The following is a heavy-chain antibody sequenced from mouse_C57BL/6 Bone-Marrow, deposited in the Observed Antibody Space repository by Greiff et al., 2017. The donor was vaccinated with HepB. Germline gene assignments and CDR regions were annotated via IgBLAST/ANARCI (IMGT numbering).Heavy chain of an antibody. Sequence: QVQLQQPGAELVKPGASVKMSCKASGYTFTSYWITWVKQRPGQGLEWIGDIYPGSGSTNYNEKFKSKATLTVDTSSSTAYVQLSSLTSEDSAVYYCARSPYYYGSQSHWYFDVWGTGTTVTVSS. CDR1: GYTFTSYW. J-gene: IGHJ1*03. V-gene: IGHV1-55*01. D-gene: IGHD1-1*01. CDR2: IYPGSGST. CDR3: ARSPYYYGSQSHWYFDV.